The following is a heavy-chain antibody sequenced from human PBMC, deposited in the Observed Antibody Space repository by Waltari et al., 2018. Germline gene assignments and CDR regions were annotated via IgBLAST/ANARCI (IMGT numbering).Heavy chain of an antibody. CDR1: ELNFSDYV. Sequence: QGKVVESGGGVVQHGGSLRLCCAAAELNFSDYVMHWVRQAPGKGLEWVAYIGSHGKNKYYADSMKGRFTISRDNSKNTLFLQMNSLRPDDTAVYYCAKEEVTTGLDFWGQGTLVTVSS. CDR2: IGSHGKNK. J-gene: IGHJ4*02. CDR3: AKEEVTTGLDF. V-gene: IGHV3-30*02. D-gene: IGHD4-17*01.